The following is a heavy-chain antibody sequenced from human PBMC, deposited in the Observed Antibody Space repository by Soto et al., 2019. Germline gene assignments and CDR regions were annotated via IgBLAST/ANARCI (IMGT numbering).Heavy chain of an antibody. D-gene: IGHD4-17*01. CDR2: IYYSGST. J-gene: IGHJ2*01. Sequence: QVQLQESGPGLVKPSQTLSLTCTVSGGSISSGGYYWSWIRQHPGKGLEWIGYIYYSGSTYYNPSLTSRVTISVDTSKNQFSLKLSSVTAADTAVYYCARGGTVPYWYFDLWGRGTLVTVSS. CDR3: ARGGTVPYWYFDL. CDR1: GGSISSGGYY. V-gene: IGHV4-31*03.